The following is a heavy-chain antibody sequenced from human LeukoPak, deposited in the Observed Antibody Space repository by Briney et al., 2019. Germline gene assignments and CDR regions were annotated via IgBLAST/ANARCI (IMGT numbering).Heavy chain of an antibody. CDR1: GYTFTTYG. J-gene: IGHJ4*02. CDR2: INGSNGNT. Sequence: ASVKVSCKTSGYTFTTYGISWVRQAPGQGLEWMGWINGSNGNTKYAQKVQGRVTMTTDTSTTTAYMEVRSLRSDDTAVYYCARDRDRMVQGVTALFYYWGQGTLVTVSS. D-gene: IGHD3-10*01. CDR3: ARDRDRMVQGVTALFYY. V-gene: IGHV1-18*04.